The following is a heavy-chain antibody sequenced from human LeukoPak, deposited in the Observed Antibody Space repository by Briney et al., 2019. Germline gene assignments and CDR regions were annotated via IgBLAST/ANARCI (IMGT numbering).Heavy chain of an antibody. D-gene: IGHD2-2*01. J-gene: IGHJ6*03. V-gene: IGHV4-59*11. CDR2: IYYSGST. Sequence: SETLSLTCTVSGGSISSHYWSWIRQPPGKGLEWIGYIYYSGSTNYNPSLKSRVTISVDTSKNQFSLKLSSVTAADTAVYYCARVIVVVPAAPPPYYYYYMDVWGKGTTVTVSS. CDR1: GGSISSHY. CDR3: ARVIVVVPAAPPPYYYYYMDV.